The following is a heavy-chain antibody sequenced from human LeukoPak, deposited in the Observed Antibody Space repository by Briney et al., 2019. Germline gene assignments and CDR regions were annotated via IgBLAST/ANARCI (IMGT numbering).Heavy chain of an antibody. D-gene: IGHD5-12*01. CDR3: ARGGLRNWYFDL. V-gene: IGHV3-74*01. J-gene: IGHJ2*01. CDR1: GFTFSSYW. Sequence: PGGSLRLSCAASGFTFSSYWMHWVRQAPGKGLVWVSRLNSDGTNTYHADSVKGRVTISRDNAKNTVYLEMNSLRAEDTAVYYCARGGLRNWYFDLWDRGTLVTVSS. CDR2: LNSDGTNT.